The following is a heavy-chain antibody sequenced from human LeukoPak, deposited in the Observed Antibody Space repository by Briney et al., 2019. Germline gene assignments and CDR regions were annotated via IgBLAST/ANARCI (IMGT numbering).Heavy chain of an antibody. D-gene: IGHD2-15*01. J-gene: IGHJ4*02. CDR2: ISGSGGST. V-gene: IGHV3-23*01. CDR3: AKASPVVVVAATLN. CDR1: GFTFSNYA. Sequence: GGSLRLSCAAAGFTFSNYAMGWVRQAPGKGLGWVAAISGSGGSTYYADSVKGRFTICRDNSKNTLYLQMNSLRAEDTAVYYCAKASPVVVVAATLNWGQGTLVTVSS.